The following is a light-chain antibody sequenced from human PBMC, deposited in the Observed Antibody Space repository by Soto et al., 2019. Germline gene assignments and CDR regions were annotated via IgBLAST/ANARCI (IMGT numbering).Light chain of an antibody. J-gene: IGLJ1*01. Sequence: QSVLSQPASVSGSPGQSITIPCTGTSGDVGSYNLVSWYQQHPGKAPKLLIYEVTERPSGVSNRFSGSKSGSTVSLTISGLQPDDEADYYCCSYAGNSEVFGTGTKLTVL. CDR3: CSYAGNSEV. V-gene: IGLV2-23*02. CDR1: SGDVGSYNL. CDR2: EVT.